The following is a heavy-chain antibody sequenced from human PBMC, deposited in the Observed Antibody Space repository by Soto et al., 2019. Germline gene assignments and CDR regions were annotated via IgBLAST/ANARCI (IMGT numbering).Heavy chain of an antibody. D-gene: IGHD4-17*01. CDR2: INHSGST. CDR1: GGSFSGYY. Sequence: SETLSLTCAVYGGSFSGYYWSWIRQPPGKGLEWIGEINHSGSTNYNPSLKSRVTISVDRSKNQFSLKLSSVTAADTAVYYCASSYFTVTTMDYWGQGTLVTVSS. V-gene: IGHV4-34*01. J-gene: IGHJ4*02. CDR3: ASSYFTVTTMDY.